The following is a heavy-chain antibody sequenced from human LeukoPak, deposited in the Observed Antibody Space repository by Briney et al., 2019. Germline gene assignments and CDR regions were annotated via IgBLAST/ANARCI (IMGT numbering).Heavy chain of an antibody. CDR1: GYTFTGYY. J-gene: IGHJ3*02. V-gene: IGHV1-2*02. CDR2: INPSSGGT. Sequence: ASVKVSCKASGYTFTGYYMHWVRQAPGQGLEWMGWINPSSGGTNYAQKFQGRVTMTRDTSISTAYMELSRLRSDDTAVYYCARGDLLRFLEWYPEDAFDIWGQGTMVTVSS. D-gene: IGHD3-3*01. CDR3: ARGDLLRFLEWYPEDAFDI.